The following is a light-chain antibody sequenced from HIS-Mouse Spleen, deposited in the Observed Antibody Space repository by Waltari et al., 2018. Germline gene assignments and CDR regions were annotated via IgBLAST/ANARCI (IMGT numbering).Light chain of an antibody. CDR3: CSYAGSSTLV. J-gene: IGLJ2*01. Sequence: QSALTQPASVSGSPGPPITISCTGTSSEVGRYNLVTWYQPHPGKAPKLMIYEGSKRPSGVSNRFSGSKSGNTASLTISGLQAEDEADYYCCSYAGSSTLVFGGGTKLTVL. CDR2: EGS. CDR1: SSEVGRYNL. V-gene: IGLV2-23*01.